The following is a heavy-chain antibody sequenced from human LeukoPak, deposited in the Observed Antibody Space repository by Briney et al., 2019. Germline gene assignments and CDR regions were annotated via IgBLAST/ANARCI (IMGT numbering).Heavy chain of an antibody. CDR2: IYYSGST. J-gene: IGHJ4*02. V-gene: IGHV4-39*07. CDR3: ARLNYYDSSGYTQFHRYYYFDY. CDR1: GGSISSSSYS. Sequence: PSETLSLTCTVSGGSISSSSYSWGWIRQPPGKGLEWIGSIYYSGSTYYNPSLKSRVTISVDTSKNQFSLKLSSVTAADTAVYYCARLNYYDSSGYTQFHRYYYFDYWGQGTLVTVSS. D-gene: IGHD3-22*01.